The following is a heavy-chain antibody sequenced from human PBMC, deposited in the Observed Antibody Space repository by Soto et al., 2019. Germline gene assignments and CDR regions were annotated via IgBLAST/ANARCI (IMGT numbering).Heavy chain of an antibody. J-gene: IGHJ3*02. V-gene: IGHV1-69*02. CDR1: GGTFSSYT. D-gene: IGHD4-17*01. CDR3: ARVGGRDLYGDPDSDVFDI. CDR2: IIPILGIA. Sequence: SVKVSCKASGGTFSSYTISWVRQAPGQGLEWMGRIIPILGIANYAQKFQGRVTITADKSTSTAYMELSSLRSEDTAVYYCARVGGRDLYGDPDSDVFDIWGQGKMVTVSS.